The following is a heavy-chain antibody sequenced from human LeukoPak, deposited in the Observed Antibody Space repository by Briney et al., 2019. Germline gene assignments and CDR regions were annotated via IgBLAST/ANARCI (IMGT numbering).Heavy chain of an antibody. CDR2: ISGSGGST. Sequence: GGSLRLSCAASGFTFSSYAMSWVRQAPGKGLEWVSAISGSGGSTYYADSVKGRFTISRDNSKNTLYLQMNSLRAEDTAVYYCAKLIKYDFWSGYKPFDYWGQGTLVTVSS. V-gene: IGHV3-23*01. D-gene: IGHD3-3*01. J-gene: IGHJ4*02. CDR3: AKLIKYDFWSGYKPFDY. CDR1: GFTFSSYA.